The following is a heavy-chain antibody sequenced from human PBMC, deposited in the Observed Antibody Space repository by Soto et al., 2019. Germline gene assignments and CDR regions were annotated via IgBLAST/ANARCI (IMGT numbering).Heavy chain of an antibody. CDR3: ARDQDSGYVINLLYFYNMDV. CDR2: IIPIFGTA. D-gene: IGHD5-12*01. CDR1: GGTFSSYA. V-gene: IGHV1-69*12. Sequence: QVQLVQSGAEVKKPGSSVKVSCKASGGTFSSYAISWVRQAPGQGLEWMGGIIPIFGTANYAQKFQGRVTITADESTSTAYMELSSLRSEDTAVYYCARDQDSGYVINLLYFYNMDVLGQGTTVTVSS. J-gene: IGHJ6*02.